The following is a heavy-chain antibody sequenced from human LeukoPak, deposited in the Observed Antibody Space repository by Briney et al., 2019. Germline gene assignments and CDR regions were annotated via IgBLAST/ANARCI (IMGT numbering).Heavy chain of an antibody. V-gene: IGHV3-30*02. D-gene: IGHD1-26*01. CDR3: AKDPIVGARGYFDY. CDR2: IRYDGSIK. J-gene: IGHJ4*02. CDR1: GFTFSSYD. Sequence: GGSLRLSCAASGFTFSSYDMHWVRQAPGRGLEWVAFIRYDGSIKYYADSVKGRFTISRDNSKNTLYLQMNSLRAEDTAVYYCAKDPIVGARGYFDYWGQGTLVTVSS.